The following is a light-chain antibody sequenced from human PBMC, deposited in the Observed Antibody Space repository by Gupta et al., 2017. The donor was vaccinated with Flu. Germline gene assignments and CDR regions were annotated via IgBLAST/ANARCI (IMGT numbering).Light chain of an antibody. CDR1: QSLSSY. J-gene: IGKJ4*01. Sequence: DLQMTQSPSSLSASVGDRVTITCRASQSLSSYLNWYQQKPGKAPKLLIYAASSLQSGVPSRFSGSGSGTDFTLTISSLKPEDFATYYCQQSYSTPLTFGGGTKVEIK. CDR3: QQSYSTPLT. CDR2: AAS. V-gene: IGKV1-39*01.